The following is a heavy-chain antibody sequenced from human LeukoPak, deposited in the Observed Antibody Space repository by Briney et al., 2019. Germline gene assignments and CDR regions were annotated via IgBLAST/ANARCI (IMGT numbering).Heavy chain of an antibody. J-gene: IGHJ3*02. Sequence: PGGSLRLSCAASGFTFSSYSMNWVRQAPGKGLEWVSSISSRSSHINYADSVKGRFTISRDNAKNSLYLQMNSLRAEDTAVYYCASETLGYDALDIWGQGTMVTVSS. CDR2: ISSRSSHI. CDR1: GFTFSSYS. D-gene: IGHD7-27*01. CDR3: ASETLGYDALDI. V-gene: IGHV3-21*01.